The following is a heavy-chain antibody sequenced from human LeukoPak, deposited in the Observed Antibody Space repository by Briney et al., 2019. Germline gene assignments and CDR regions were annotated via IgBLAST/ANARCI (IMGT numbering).Heavy chain of an antibody. V-gene: IGHV3-7*01. Sequence: PGGSLRLSCAASGFTFSSYWMSWVRQAPGKGLGWVANIKQDGSEKYYLDSVKGRFTISTDNRKNSLYLQMNSLRAEDTAVYYCASTRSSSWYFDYWGQGTLVTVPS. CDR2: IKQDGSEK. CDR3: ASTRSSSWYFDY. J-gene: IGHJ4*02. CDR1: GFTFSSYW. D-gene: IGHD6-13*01.